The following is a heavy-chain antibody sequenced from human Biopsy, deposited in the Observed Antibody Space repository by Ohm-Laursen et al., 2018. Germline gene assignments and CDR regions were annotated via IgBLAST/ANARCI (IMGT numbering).Heavy chain of an antibody. CDR3: ARGRGYCGGDCYPTYYYNYGMDV. CDR1: GGSFSGYY. CDR2: INHSGST. V-gene: IGHV4-34*01. Sequence: SGTLSLTWAVFGGSFSGYYWSWIRQPPGKGLEWIGEINHSGSTNNNPSLKSRVTISVDASKNKFSLKVSSVTAADTAVYYCARGRGYCGGDCYPTYYYNYGMDVWGQGPTVTASS. J-gene: IGHJ6*02. D-gene: IGHD2-21*02.